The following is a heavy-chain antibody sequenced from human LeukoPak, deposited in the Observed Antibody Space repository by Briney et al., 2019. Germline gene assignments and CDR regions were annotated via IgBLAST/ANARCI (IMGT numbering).Heavy chain of an antibody. CDR2: IYYSGST. CDR1: GGSISSYY. J-gene: IGHJ4*02. D-gene: IGHD3-22*01. Sequence: SETLSHTCTVSGGSISSYYWSWIGQPPGKGLEWIGYIYYSGSTNYNPSLKSRVTISVDTSKNQFSLKLSSVTAADTAVYYCARDYYGTFDYWGQGTLVTVSS. CDR3: ARDYYGTFDY. V-gene: IGHV4-59*01.